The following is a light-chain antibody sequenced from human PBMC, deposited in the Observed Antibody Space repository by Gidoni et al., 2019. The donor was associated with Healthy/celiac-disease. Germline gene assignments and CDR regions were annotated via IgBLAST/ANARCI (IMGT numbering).Light chain of an antibody. V-gene: IGLV1-40*01. J-gene: IGLJ3*02. CDR3: QSYDSSLSGFWV. CDR2: GNS. Sequence: QPVLTEPPSGSVAPGQRVTISCTGSSSNIGAGYDVHWYQQLPGTAPNLLIYGNSNRPSGVPDRFSGSKSGTSASLAITGLQAEDEADYYCQSYDSSLSGFWVFGGGTKLTVL. CDR1: SSNIGAGYD.